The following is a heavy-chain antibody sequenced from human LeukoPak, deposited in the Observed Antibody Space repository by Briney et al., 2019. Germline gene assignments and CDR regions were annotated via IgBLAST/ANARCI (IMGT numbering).Heavy chain of an antibody. Sequence: SETLSLTCTVSGGSISSGDYYWSWIRQPPGKGLEWIGYIYYSGSTYYNPSLKSRVTISVDTSKNQFSLKLSSVTAADTAVYYCAREEETAYYYYYMDVWGQGTLVTVSS. CDR2: IYYSGST. CDR1: GGSISSGDYY. J-gene: IGHJ6*03. D-gene: IGHD1-1*01. V-gene: IGHV4-30-4*08. CDR3: AREEETAYYYYYMDV.